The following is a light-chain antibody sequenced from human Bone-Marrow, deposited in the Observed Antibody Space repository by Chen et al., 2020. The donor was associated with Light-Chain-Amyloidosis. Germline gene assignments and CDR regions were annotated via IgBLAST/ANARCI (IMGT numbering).Light chain of an antibody. J-gene: IGLJ2*01. CDR2: RDT. CDR1: DLPTKY. V-gene: IGLV3-25*03. CDR3: QSADSSGTYEVI. Sequence: SSEPTPPPSVSVSPGKTARITCSGDDLPTKYAYWYQQKPGQAPVLVIHRDTALPSGISERFSGSSSGTTATLTISGVQAEDEADYHCQSADSSGTYEVIFGGGTKLTVL.